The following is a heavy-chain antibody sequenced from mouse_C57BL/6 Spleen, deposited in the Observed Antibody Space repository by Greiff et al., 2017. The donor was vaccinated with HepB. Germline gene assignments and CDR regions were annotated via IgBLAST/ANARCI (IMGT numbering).Heavy chain of an antibody. CDR3: AKGTTVVAPDY. J-gene: IGHJ2*01. CDR1: GYTFTSYW. Sequence: QVQPQQPGAEPVKPGASVKMSCKASGYTFTSYWITWVKQRPGQGLEWIGDIYPGSGSTNYNEKFKSKATLTVDTSSSAAYMQLSSLTSEDAAVYCCAKGTTVVAPDYWGQGTTLTVSS. V-gene: IGHV1-55*01. D-gene: IGHD1-1*01. CDR2: IYPGSGST.